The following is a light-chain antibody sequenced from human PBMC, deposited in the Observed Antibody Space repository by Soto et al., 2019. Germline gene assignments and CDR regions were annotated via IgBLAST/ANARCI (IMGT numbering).Light chain of an antibody. Sequence: DIQMTQSPSSLTAPVGDRATITCRASQRMSNSLSWYQRRLGKAPTFLTFVASTLQRGVPSRFSGSGSGTDFTLTISSLQPEDFATYFCQQTFSPPYTFGQGTTLEIK. CDR2: VAS. CDR1: QRMSNS. CDR3: QQTFSPPYT. J-gene: IGKJ2*01. V-gene: IGKV1-39*01.